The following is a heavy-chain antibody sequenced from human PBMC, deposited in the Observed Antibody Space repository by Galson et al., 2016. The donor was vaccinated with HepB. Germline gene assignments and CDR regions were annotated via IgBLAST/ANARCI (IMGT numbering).Heavy chain of an antibody. Sequence: SVKVSCKASGGTLSSYPISWLRQAPGQGLGWMGRIVPIVGLENYAQKFQGRVTITADKSTNTAYMKLNSLTSEDTAVYYCARPRAASDSSGFYFDPWGQGTLVTVSP. CDR2: IVPIVGLE. J-gene: IGHJ4*02. V-gene: IGHV1-69*02. D-gene: IGHD3-22*01. CDR3: ARPRAASDSSGFYFDP. CDR1: GGTLSSYP.